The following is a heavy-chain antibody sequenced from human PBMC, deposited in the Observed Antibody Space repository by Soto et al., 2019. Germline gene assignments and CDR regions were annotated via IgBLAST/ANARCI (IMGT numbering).Heavy chain of an antibody. V-gene: IGHV3-33*01. CDR2: IWYDGSNK. J-gene: IGHJ6*03. CDR3: VREDGSENYYYYMDV. Sequence: GGSLRLSCAASGFTFSSYGMHWVRQAPGKGLEWVAVIWYDGSNKYYADSVKGRFTISRDNSKNTLYLQMNSLRAEDTAVYYCVREDGSENYYYYMDVWGKGTTVTVSS. D-gene: IGHD3-10*01. CDR1: GFTFSSYG.